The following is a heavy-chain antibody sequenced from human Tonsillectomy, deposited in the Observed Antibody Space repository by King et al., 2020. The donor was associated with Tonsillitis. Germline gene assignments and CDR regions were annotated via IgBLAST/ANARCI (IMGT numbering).Heavy chain of an antibody. V-gene: IGHV4-59*01. J-gene: IGHJ4*02. D-gene: IGHD6-13*01. Sequence: QLQESGPGLVKPSETLSLTCTVSGGSISSYYWSWIRPPPGKGLEWIGYIYYSGSTNYNPSLKSRVTISVDTSKNQFSLKLSSVTAADTAVYYCARSTVKGIAAAGIEYWGQGTLVTVSS. CDR1: GGSISSYY. CDR3: ARSTVKGIAAAGIEY. CDR2: IYYSGST.